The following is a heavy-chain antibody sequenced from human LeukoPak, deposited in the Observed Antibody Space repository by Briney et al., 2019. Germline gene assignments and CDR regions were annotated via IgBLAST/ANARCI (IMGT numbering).Heavy chain of an antibody. J-gene: IGHJ4*02. D-gene: IGHD4-23*01. Sequence: GGSLRLSCAASGFTFSNYGMHWVRQAPGKGLEWVAVIANDGSIRYYVDSVKGRFTISRDNSKNTLFLQVSSLRGEDTAVYYCATLGGNSGYWGQGTLVTVSS. CDR3: ATLGGNSGY. CDR1: GFTFSNYG. CDR2: IANDGSIR. V-gene: IGHV3-30*03.